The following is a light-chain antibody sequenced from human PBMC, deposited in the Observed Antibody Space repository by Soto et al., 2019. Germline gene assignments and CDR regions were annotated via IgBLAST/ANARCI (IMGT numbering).Light chain of an antibody. Sequence: EILLTQSPGALSLSPGERATLFCRASQSVRSNLAWYQQKPGQAPRLLIYGASTRATGFPARFSGSGSGTEFTLTISSLQSEDFAVYYCQQYNNWTFGQGTKVDIK. CDR1: QSVRSN. J-gene: IGKJ1*01. V-gene: IGKV3-15*01. CDR3: QQYNNWT. CDR2: GAS.